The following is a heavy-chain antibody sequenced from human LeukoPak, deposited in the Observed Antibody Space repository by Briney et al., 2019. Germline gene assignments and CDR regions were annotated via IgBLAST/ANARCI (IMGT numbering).Heavy chain of an antibody. Sequence: SETLSLTCTVSGGSISSSSYYWGWIRQPPGKGLEWIGSIYYSGSTYYNPSLKSRVTISVDTSKNQFSLKLSSVTAADTAVYYCARGGIGGYDYDYYYYMDVWGKGTTVTISS. V-gene: IGHV4-39*07. CDR1: GGSISSSSYY. D-gene: IGHD5-12*01. CDR3: ARGGIGGYDYDYYYYMDV. J-gene: IGHJ6*03. CDR2: IYYSGST.